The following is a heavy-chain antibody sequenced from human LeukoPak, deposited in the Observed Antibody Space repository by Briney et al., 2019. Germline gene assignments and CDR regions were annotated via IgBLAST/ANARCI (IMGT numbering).Heavy chain of an antibody. V-gene: IGHV4-4*07. J-gene: IGHJ4*02. CDR3: ARSETIWYYFDY. CDR1: GVSISSYY. CDR2: IHTSGTT. Sequence: SETLSLTCTVSGVSISSYYWSWIRQPAGKGLEWIGRIHTSGTTNYNPSLKSRVTMSLDTSKNQFSLRLSSVTAADTAVYFCARSETIWYYFDYWGQGRLVTVSS. D-gene: IGHD1-7*01.